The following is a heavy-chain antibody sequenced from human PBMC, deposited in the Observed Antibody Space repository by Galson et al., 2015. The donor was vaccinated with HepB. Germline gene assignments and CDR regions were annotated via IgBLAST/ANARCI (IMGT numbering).Heavy chain of an antibody. D-gene: IGHD2-2*02. V-gene: IGHV4-4*07. Sequence: LSLTCTVSGGSISSYYWSWVRQPAGKGLEWIGRIYTSGSTNYNPSLKSRVTMSVDTSKNQFSLKLSSVTAADTAVYYCARILDCSSTICYTPAWFDPWGQGTLVTVSS. CDR3: ARILDCSSTICYTPAWFDP. J-gene: IGHJ5*02. CDR2: IYTSGST. CDR1: GGSISSYY.